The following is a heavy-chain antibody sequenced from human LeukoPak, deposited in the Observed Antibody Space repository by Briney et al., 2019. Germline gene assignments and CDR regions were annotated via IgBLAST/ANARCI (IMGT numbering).Heavy chain of an antibody. CDR1: GFTFSSYW. J-gene: IGHJ4*02. D-gene: IGHD2-15*01. Sequence: GGSLRLSCEASGFTFSSYWMHWVRQVPGKGLVWDSRINSDGSTTTYADSVKGRFTISRDNAKNTLYLQMNSLRAEDTAVYYCARRSYCSGGSCVHSFDYWGQGTLVTVSS. V-gene: IGHV3-74*01. CDR2: INSDGSTT. CDR3: ARRSYCSGGSCVHSFDY.